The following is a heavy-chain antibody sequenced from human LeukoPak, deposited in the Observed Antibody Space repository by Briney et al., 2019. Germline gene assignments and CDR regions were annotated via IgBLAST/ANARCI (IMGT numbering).Heavy chain of an antibody. CDR3: ARDVSYFIPLPVDY. D-gene: IGHD1-26*01. CDR1: GFTFSSYW. Sequence: QPGGSLRLSCAASGFTFSSYWMSWVRQAPGKGVEWVANIKQDGSEKYYVDSVKRRFTISRDNAKNSLYLQMNSLRAEGTAVYYCARDVSYFIPLPVDYWGQGTLVTVSS. J-gene: IGHJ4*02. CDR2: IKQDGSEK. V-gene: IGHV3-7*01.